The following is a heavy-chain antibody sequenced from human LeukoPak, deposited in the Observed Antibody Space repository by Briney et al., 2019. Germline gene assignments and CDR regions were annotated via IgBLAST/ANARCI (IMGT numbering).Heavy chain of an antibody. Sequence: GGSLRLSCEASGFTFHNYAMAWVRQAPGKGLEYVSSIGASDDNIYYGGSVKGRFTISRDNSKNTLFLQMNSLRAEDTALYYCATQSPDYSIGPSYGSFNIWGQGTKVTVSS. V-gene: IGHV3-23*01. CDR2: IGASDDNI. CDR1: GFTFHNYA. D-gene: IGHD3-10*01. CDR3: ATQSPDYSIGPSYGSFNI. J-gene: IGHJ3*02.